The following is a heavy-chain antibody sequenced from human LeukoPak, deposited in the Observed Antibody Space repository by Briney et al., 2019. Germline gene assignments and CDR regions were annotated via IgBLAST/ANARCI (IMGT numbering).Heavy chain of an antibody. CDR1: GGSISSSSYY. V-gene: IGHV4-39*01. Sequence: SETLSLTCTVSGGSISSSSYYWGWIRQPPGKGLEWIGSIYYSGGTYYNPSLKSRVTIPVDTSKNQFSLKLNSVTAADTAVYYCVRPGDSSGYYYGFEYWGQGTLVTVSS. CDR2: IYYSGGT. J-gene: IGHJ4*02. D-gene: IGHD3-22*01. CDR3: VRPGDSSGYYYGFEY.